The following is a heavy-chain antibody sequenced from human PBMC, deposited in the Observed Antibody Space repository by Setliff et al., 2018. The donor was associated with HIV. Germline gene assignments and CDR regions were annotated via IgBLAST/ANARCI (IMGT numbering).Heavy chain of an antibody. Sequence: GGSLRLSCEASGFTFSSYWMSWVRQAPGKGLEWVANLNQDASKKYYVDSVKGRFTISRDNAKNSLSLQMNSLRVEDTAVYFCATILVNQQPYRYFDYWGQGTLVTVSS. CDR3: ATILVNQQPYRYFDY. CDR2: LNQDASKK. D-gene: IGHD6-13*01. CDR1: GFTFSSYW. V-gene: IGHV3-7*03. J-gene: IGHJ4*02.